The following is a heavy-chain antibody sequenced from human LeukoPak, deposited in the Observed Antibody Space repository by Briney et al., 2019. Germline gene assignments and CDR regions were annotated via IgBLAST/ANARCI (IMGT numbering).Heavy chain of an antibody. V-gene: IGHV3-9*01. J-gene: IGHJ5*02. CDR1: GFTFDDYA. D-gene: IGHD3-3*01. CDR3: AKANFDFWSGPFDP. Sequence: PGGSLRLSCAASGFTFDDYAMHWVRQAPGKGLEWVSGISWNSNTIGYADSVKGRFTISRDNAENSLYLQMNSLRAEDTALYFCAKANFDFWSGPFDPWGQGTLVTVSS. CDR2: ISWNSNTI.